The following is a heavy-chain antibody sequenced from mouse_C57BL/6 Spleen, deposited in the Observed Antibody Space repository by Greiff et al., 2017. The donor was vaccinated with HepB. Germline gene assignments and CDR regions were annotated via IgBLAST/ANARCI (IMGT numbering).Heavy chain of an antibody. CDR2: ISYDGSN. D-gene: IGHD1-1*01. V-gene: IGHV3-6*01. Sequence: EVKLMESGPGLVKPSQSLSLTCSVTGYSITSGYYWNWIRQFPGNKLEWMGYISYDGSNNYNPSLKNRISITRDTSKNQFFLKLNSVTTEDTATYYCARPYYYGSIFAYWGQGTLVTVSA. CDR1: GYSITSGYY. J-gene: IGHJ3*01. CDR3: ARPYYYGSIFAY.